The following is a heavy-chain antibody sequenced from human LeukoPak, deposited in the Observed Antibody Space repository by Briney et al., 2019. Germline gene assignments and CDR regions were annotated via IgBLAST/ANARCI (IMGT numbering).Heavy chain of an antibody. CDR2: IRSKDNSYAT. J-gene: IGHJ4*02. V-gene: IGHV3-73*01. CDR1: GCTFSGSA. CDR3: TRRERDYGDYGTAFDY. Sequence: PGGSLRLSCAASGCTFSGSAMHWVRQASGKGLEWVCRIRSKDNSYATADDAPVKVRFNISRDDSKNTTYLQMNSLKAEDTAVYYCTRRERDYGDYGTAFDYWGQGTLVTVSS. D-gene: IGHD4-17*01.